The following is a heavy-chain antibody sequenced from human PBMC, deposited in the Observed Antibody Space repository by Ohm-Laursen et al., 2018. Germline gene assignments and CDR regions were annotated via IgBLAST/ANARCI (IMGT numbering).Heavy chain of an antibody. CDR1: GFALSTGGMC. J-gene: IGHJ4*02. CDR3: ARIPPGDNLYFDF. D-gene: IGHD4-23*01. Sequence: TQTLTLTCTFSGFALSTGGMCVSWIRQPPGKAPEWLARIDWDDDKYYNPSLRTRLTISKDTSKNQVDLTMTNMDPVDTATYYCARIPPGDNLYFDFWGQGILVTVSS. CDR2: IDWDDDK. V-gene: IGHV2-70*11.